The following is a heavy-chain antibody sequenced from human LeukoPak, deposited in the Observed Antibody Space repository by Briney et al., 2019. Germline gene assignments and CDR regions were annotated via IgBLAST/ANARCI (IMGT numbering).Heavy chain of an antibody. V-gene: IGHV3-9*01. CDR3: AKGPPPSSGWAPRVPHYYYYYGMDV. CDR1: GFTFDDYA. J-gene: IGHJ6*02. D-gene: IGHD6-19*01. Sequence: AGGSLRLSCAASGFTFDDYAMHWVRQAPGKGLEWVSGISWNSGSIGYADSVKGRFTISRDNAKNSLYLQMNSLRAEDTALYYCAKGPPPSSGWAPRVPHYYYYYGMDVWGQGTTVTVSS. CDR2: ISWNSGSI.